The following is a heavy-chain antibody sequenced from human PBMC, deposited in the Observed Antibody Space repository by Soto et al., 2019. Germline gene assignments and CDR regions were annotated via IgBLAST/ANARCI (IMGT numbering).Heavy chain of an antibody. CDR3: VRGSDGHNAYCFDH. V-gene: IGHV1-69*01. Sequence: QVELVQSGAEVKKPGSSVKVSCKASGVTFSSYAINWVRQAPGQGLEWIGGIIPIIDTTNYAQKFQGRVKVTADESTRTTYMELSSLRSEDTAVDYCVRGSDGHNAYCFDHWGPGTQVAVSS. CDR1: GVTFSSYA. CDR2: IIPIIDTT. J-gene: IGHJ4*02. D-gene: IGHD2-15*01.